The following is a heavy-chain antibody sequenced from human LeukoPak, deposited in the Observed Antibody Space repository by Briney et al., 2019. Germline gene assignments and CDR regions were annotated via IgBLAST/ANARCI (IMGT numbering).Heavy chain of an antibody. V-gene: IGHV1-58*02. J-gene: IGHJ6*02. CDR2: IFVGSGNT. Sequence: SVTVSCKASGFTFTSSAMQWVRQARGQRLEWIGWIFVGSGNTNYAQKFQERVTITRDMSTSTAYMELSSLRSEDTAVYYCAADPYSSPTYYYYGMDVWGQGTTVTVSS. CDR3: AADPYSSPTYYYYGMDV. D-gene: IGHD6-13*01. CDR1: GFTFTSSA.